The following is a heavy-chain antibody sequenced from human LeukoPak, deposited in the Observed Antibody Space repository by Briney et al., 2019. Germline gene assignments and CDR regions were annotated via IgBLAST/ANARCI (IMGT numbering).Heavy chain of an antibody. CDR3: ANPLLRGIVEGYYGMDV. CDR2: ISGSGGST. J-gene: IGHJ6*02. CDR1: GFTFSSYA. D-gene: IGHD3-22*01. V-gene: IGHV3-23*01. Sequence: GGSLRLSCAASGFTFSSYAMSWVRRAPGKGLEWVSAISGSGGSTYYADSVKGRFTISRDNSKNTLYLQMNSLRAEDTAVYYCANPLLRGIVEGYYGMDVWGQGTTVTVSS.